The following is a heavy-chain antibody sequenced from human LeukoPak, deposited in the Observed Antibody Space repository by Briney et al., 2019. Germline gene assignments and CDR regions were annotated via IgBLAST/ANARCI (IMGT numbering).Heavy chain of an antibody. Sequence: PGGSLRLSCAASGFTFSSYAMSWVRQAPGKGLEWVAVISYDGSNKYYADSVKGRFTISRDNSKNTLYLQMNSLRAEDTAVYYCARDHGQWPHSDYYYYGMDVWGQGTTVTVSS. CDR2: ISYDGSNK. CDR1: GFTFSSYA. D-gene: IGHD6-19*01. CDR3: ARDHGQWPHSDYYYYGMDV. V-gene: IGHV3-30-3*01. J-gene: IGHJ6*02.